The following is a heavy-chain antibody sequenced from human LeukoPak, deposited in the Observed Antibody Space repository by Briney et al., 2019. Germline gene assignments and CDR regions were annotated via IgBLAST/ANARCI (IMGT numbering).Heavy chain of an antibody. CDR2: ISSSSSYI. V-gene: IGHV3-21*04. D-gene: IGHD6-19*01. CDR3: ARVRSSGWYNWFDP. J-gene: IGHJ5*02. Sequence: GGSLRLSCAASGFTFSSYSMNWVRQAPGKGLEWVSSISSSSSYIYYADSVKGRFTISRDNAKNSLYLQMNSLRAEDTALYYCARVRSSGWYNWFDPWGQGTLVTVSS. CDR1: GFTFSSYS.